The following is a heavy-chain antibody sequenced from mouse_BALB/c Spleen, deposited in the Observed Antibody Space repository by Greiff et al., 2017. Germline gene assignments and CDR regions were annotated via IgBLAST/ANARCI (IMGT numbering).Heavy chain of an antibody. V-gene: IGHV1-87*01. CDR3: ARGELAWFAY. J-gene: IGHJ3*01. CDR2: IYPGDGDT. CDR1: GYTFTSYW. Sequence: VKLMESGAELARPGASVKLSCKASGYTFTSYWMQWVKQRPGQGLEWIGAIYPGDGDTRYNQKFKGKATLTADKSSSTAYMQLSSLASEDSAVYYCARGELAWFAYWGQGTLVTVSA. D-gene: IGHD4-1*01.